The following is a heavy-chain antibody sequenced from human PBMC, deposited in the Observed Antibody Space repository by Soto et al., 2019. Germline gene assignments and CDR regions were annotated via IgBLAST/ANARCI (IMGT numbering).Heavy chain of an antibody. D-gene: IGHD3-10*01. CDR2: IYHSGST. V-gene: IGHV4-4*02. CDR1: GGSISNNNNW. CDR3: ARGELAYYGMDV. J-gene: IGHJ6*02. Sequence: QVQLQESGPGLVKPSGTLSLTCAVSGGSISNNNNWWSWVRQPPGKGLEWIGEIYHSGSTTYNPSLKSRVIISVDKSKNQFSLNLNSVTAADTAVYYCARGELAYYGMDVWGQGTTVTVSS.